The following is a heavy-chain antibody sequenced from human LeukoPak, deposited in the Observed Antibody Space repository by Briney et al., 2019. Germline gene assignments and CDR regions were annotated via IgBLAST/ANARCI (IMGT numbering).Heavy chain of an antibody. CDR3: AKVRDIYCSGGTCFYFDY. V-gene: IGHV3-30*04. CDR2: ISYDGSNK. J-gene: IGHJ4*02. CDR1: GFTFSSYA. D-gene: IGHD2-15*01. Sequence: GSLRLSCAASGFTFSSYAMHWVRQAPGKGLEWVAIISYDGSNKYYADSVKGRFTISRDNSKNTLYLQLNSLRAEDTAVYYCAKVRDIYCSGGTCFYFDYWGQGTLVTVSS.